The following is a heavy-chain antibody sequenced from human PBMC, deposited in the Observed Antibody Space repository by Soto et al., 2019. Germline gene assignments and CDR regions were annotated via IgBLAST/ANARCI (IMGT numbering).Heavy chain of an antibody. CDR2: ISYDGSNK. CDR1: GFTFSSYA. J-gene: IGHJ4*02. Sequence: QVQLVESGGGVVQPGRSLRLSCAASGFTFSSYAMHWVRQAPGKGLEWVAVISYDGSNKYYADSVKGRFTISRDNSKNTLYLQMNSLRAEDTAVYYCARTHILTGWYYFDYWGQGTLVTVSS. D-gene: IGHD3-9*01. V-gene: IGHV3-30-3*01. CDR3: ARTHILTGWYYFDY.